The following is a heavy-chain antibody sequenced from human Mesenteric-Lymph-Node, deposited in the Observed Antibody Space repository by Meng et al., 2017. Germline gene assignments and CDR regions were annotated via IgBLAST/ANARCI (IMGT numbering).Heavy chain of an antibody. Sequence: GESLKISCAASGFTVSSNYMSWVRQAPGQGLELVSAISASGGSTYYADSVKGRFTVSRDNSRNTLYLQMKSLRAEDTAMYYCAFDFWGQGTLVTVSS. CDR1: GFTVSSNY. V-gene: IGHV3-23*01. CDR2: ISASGGST. CDR3: AFDF. J-gene: IGHJ4*02.